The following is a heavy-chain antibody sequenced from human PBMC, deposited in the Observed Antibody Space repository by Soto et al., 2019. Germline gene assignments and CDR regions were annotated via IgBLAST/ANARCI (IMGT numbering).Heavy chain of an antibody. J-gene: IGHJ4*02. CDR3: ARRVSSAWTLFDY. CDR2: IYPGDSDT. D-gene: IGHD3-22*01. V-gene: IGHV5-51*01. CDR1: GYSFSSYL. Sequence: EEFLKISCKGSGYSFSSYLIGWVRQLPEKGLEWMGIIYPGDSDTRYSPSFHGQVTISADKSISTAYLQWSSLKASDNAMYYCARRVSSAWTLFDYWGQGTLVTVSS.